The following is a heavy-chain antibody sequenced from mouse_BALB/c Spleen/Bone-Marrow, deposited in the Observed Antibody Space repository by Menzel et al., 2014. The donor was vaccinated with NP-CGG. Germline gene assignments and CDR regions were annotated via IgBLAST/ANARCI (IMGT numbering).Heavy chain of an antibody. J-gene: IGHJ4*01. CDR2: INPYNGDT. D-gene: IGHD1-1*01. CDR3: GSRGNYDEGRY. CDR1: GYSFTGYF. Sequence: EVKLVESGPELVKPGASVKISCKASGYSFTGYFMNWVIQSHGKSLEWIGRINPYNGDTFYNQKFKGKATLTVDKSSSTAHMELLSLTSEDSAVYYCGSRGNYDEGRYWGQGTSVTVSS. V-gene: IGHV1-20*01.